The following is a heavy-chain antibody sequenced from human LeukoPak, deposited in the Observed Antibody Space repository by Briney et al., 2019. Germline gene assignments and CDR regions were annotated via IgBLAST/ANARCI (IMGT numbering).Heavy chain of an antibody. CDR1: GFTFSGYA. Sequence: GGSLRLSCAASGFTFSGYAMSWVRQAPGKGLEWVSAISGSGGSTYYADSVKGRFTISRDNSKNTLYLQMNSLRAEDTAVYYCAKLPQAGYDILTGYHLFDYWGQGTLVTVSS. V-gene: IGHV3-23*01. J-gene: IGHJ4*02. CDR2: ISGSGGST. CDR3: AKLPQAGYDILTGYHLFDY. D-gene: IGHD3-9*01.